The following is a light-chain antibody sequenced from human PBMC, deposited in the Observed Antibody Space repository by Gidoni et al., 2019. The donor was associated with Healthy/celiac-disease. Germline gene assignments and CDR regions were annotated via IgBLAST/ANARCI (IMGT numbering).Light chain of an antibody. J-gene: IGKJ2*01. Sequence: DIQLTQSPSFLSASVGDRVTITCRASQGISSDLAWYQQKPGKAPKLLIYAASTLQSGVPSRFSGSGSGTEFTLTISSLQPEDCATYYCQQLNSYPPYTFGQGTKLEIK. CDR1: QGISSD. CDR3: QQLNSYPPYT. CDR2: AAS. V-gene: IGKV1-9*01.